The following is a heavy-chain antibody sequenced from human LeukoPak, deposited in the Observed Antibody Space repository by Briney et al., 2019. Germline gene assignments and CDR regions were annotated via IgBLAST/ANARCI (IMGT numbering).Heavy chain of an antibody. Sequence: ASVKVSCKASGYTFTSYDINWVRQATGQGLEWMGWMNPNSGNTGYAQKFQGRVTMTRNTSISTAYMELSSLRSGDTAVYYCARARDYYDFWSGYYTLDYWGQGTLVTVSS. J-gene: IGHJ4*02. CDR1: GYTFTSYD. D-gene: IGHD3-3*01. V-gene: IGHV1-8*01. CDR2: MNPNSGNT. CDR3: ARARDYYDFWSGYYTLDY.